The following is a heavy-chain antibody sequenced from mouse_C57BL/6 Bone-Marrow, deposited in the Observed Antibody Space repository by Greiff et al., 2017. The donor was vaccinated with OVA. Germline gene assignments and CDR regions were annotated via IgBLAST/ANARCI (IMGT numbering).Heavy chain of an antibody. CDR3: ASSRLRDY. CDR2: INPSSGYT. J-gene: IGHJ4*01. V-gene: IGHV1-7*01. CDR1: GYTFTSYW. Sequence: VQLQQSGAELAKPGASVKLSCKASGYTFTSYWMHWVKQRPGQGLEWIGYINPSSGYTKYNQKFKDKATLTADKSSSTACMKLSSLTYEDSAVYYCASSRLRDYWGQGTSVTVSS. D-gene: IGHD1-1*01.